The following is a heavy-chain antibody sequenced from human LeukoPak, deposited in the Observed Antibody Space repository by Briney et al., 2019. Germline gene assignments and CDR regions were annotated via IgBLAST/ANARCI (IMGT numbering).Heavy chain of an antibody. CDR2: ISSSGSTI. J-gene: IGHJ4*02. CDR3: ARVASEIVVVTRRS. D-gene: IGHD3-22*01. V-gene: IGHV3-48*03. Sequence: GGSLRLSCAASGFTFSSYEMNWVRQAPGKGLEWVSYISSSGSTIYYADSVKGRFTISRDNAKNSLYLQMNNLRAEDTAVYYCARVASEIVVVTRRSWGQGTLVTVSS. CDR1: GFTFSSYE.